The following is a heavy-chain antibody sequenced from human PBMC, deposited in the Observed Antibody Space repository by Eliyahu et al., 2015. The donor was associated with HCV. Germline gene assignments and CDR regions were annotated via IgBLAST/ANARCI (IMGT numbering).Heavy chain of an antibody. J-gene: IGHJ6*02. V-gene: IGHV3-33*01. Sequence: QVQLVESGGGVVQPGRSXXLSCAASGFTFAAYGIHWVRQAPGKGLEWVAVMWSDGRNDDYGDSVKGRFTVSRDNSKDTVYLQMSSLRPEDTAVYFCARSNLYMDVWGQGTTVTVSS. CDR3: ARSNLYMDV. CDR2: MWSDGRND. CDR1: GFTFAAYG.